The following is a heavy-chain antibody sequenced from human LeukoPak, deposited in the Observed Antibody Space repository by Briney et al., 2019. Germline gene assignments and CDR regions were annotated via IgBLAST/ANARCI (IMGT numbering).Heavy chain of an antibody. CDR3: AKVSYDY. J-gene: IGHJ4*02. CDR1: GFTFSSYD. V-gene: IGHV3-30*18. CDR2: ISYDGSNK. Sequence: GGSLRLSCAAFGFTFSSYDMHWVDPAPGKGLEWVAVISYDGSNKYYADSVKGRFTIYRDNSKNTLYLQMNSLRAEDTAVYYCAKVSYDYWGQGTLVTVSS.